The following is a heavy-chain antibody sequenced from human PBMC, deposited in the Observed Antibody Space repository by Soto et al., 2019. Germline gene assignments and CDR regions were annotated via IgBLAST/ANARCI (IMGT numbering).Heavy chain of an antibody. CDR3: ARAGYCSSGSCALYSHDYFGMVV. CDR2: ISTYNENT. Sequence: QVQLVQSGAEVKKPGASVKVSCKASGYTFTRYGLSWVRQAPGQGLEWMGWISTYNENTKYSQKFQGRVTMNTDTTTNTAYMELRSLTSDDTAVYYCARAGYCSSGSCALYSHDYFGMVVWGQGTTVTVSS. V-gene: IGHV1-18*01. D-gene: IGHD2-15*01. CDR1: GYTFTRYG. J-gene: IGHJ6*02.